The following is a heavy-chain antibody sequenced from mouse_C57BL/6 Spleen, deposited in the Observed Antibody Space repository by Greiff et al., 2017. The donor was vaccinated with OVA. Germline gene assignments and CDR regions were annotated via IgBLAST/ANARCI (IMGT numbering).Heavy chain of an antibody. CDR1: GFTFSDYG. J-gene: IGHJ2*01. V-gene: IGHV5-17*01. Sequence: DVQLVESGGGLVKPGGSLKLSCAASGFTFSDYGMHWVRQAPEKGLEWVAYISSGSSTIYYADTVTGRFTISRDNAKNTLFLQMTSLSSEDTAMYYCARPGFDYWGQGTTLTVSS. CDR3: ARPGFDY. CDR2: ISSGSSTI.